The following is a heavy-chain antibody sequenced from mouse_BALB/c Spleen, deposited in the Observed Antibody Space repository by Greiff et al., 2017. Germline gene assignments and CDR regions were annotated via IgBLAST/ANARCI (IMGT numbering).Heavy chain of an antibody. Sequence: EVHLVESGGDLVKPGGSLKLSCAASGFTFSSYGMSWVRQTPDKRLEWVATISSGGSYTYYPDSVKGRFTISRDNAKNTLYLQMSSLKSEDTAMYYCARGSYGNHYYAMDYWGQGTSVTVSS. CDR1: GFTFSSYG. CDR2: ISSGGSYT. J-gene: IGHJ4*01. D-gene: IGHD2-1*01. CDR3: ARGSYGNHYYAMDY. V-gene: IGHV5-6*01.